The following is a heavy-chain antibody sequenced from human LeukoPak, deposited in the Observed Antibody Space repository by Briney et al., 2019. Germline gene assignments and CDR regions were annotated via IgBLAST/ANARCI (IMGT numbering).Heavy chain of an antibody. CDR2: IYYSGST. D-gene: IGHD6-13*01. J-gene: IGHJ3*02. CDR3: AREGVSSWYLGNAFDI. V-gene: IGHV4-31*03. CDR1: GGSISSGGYY. Sequence: SETLSLTCTVSGGSISSGGYYWSWIRQHPGKGLEWIGYIYYSGSTYYNPSLKSRVTISVDTSKNQFSLKLSSVTAADTAVYYCAREGVSSWYLGNAFDIWGQGTMVTVSS.